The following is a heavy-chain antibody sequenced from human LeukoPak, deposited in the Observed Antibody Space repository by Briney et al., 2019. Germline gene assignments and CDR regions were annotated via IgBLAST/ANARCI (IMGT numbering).Heavy chain of an antibody. J-gene: IGHJ4*02. CDR3: ARTYCSSTSCYNDY. CDR1: GGSISSGGYY. D-gene: IGHD2-2*02. Sequence: SETLSLTCTVSGGSISSGGYYWSWIRQHPGKGLEWIGYIYYSGCTYYNPSLKSRVTISVDTSKNQFSLKLSSVTAADTAVYYCARTYCSSTSCYNDYWGQGTLVTVSS. V-gene: IGHV4-31*03. CDR2: IYYSGCT.